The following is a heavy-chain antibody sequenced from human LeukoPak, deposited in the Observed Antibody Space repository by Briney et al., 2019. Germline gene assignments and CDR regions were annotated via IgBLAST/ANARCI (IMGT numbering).Heavy chain of an antibody. CDR1: GFTFSRYG. J-gene: IGHJ6*02. CDR3: AKDCGSSSSAYGMDV. V-gene: IGHV3-30*18. Sequence: PGGSLRLSCAASGFTFSRYGMHWVRQAPGRGLEWVTLISYDGVTKYYADTVKGRSTISRDNSKNTLYVQMNGLRAEDTAVYYCAKDCGSSSSAYGMDVWGQGTTVTVFS. CDR2: ISYDGVTK. D-gene: IGHD1-26*01.